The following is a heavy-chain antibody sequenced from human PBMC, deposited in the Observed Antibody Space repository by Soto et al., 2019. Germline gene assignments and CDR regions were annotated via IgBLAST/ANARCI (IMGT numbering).Heavy chain of an antibody. J-gene: IGHJ4*02. CDR3: ARSPRSSPYFDY. Sequence: EVHLVQSGAEVKRPGASLRISCQCSGYTFSNFWIAWVRQLPGKGLDYMGIIYPGDSETRYSPSFHGKVTISADRSIGTAYLQWSSLEASDSAFYFCARSPRSSPYFDYWGQGALGTVSS. V-gene: IGHV5-51*01. D-gene: IGHD6-13*01. CDR2: IYPGDSET. CDR1: GYTFSNFW.